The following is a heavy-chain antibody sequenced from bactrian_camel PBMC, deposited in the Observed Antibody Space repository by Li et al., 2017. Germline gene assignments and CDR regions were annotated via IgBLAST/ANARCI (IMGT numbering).Heavy chain of an antibody. CDR1: RFTFSRLF. CDR2: LYGGFGIT. D-gene: IGHD6*01. Sequence: DVQLVESGGGLVQPGGSLRLSCVASRFTFSRLFMGWFRQVPGNEREGVAALYGGFGITYYADSVKGRFTMSRDNAKNTVYLQMNSLKSEDTALYYCAIGVVAGGFNYWGQGTQVTVS. V-gene: IGHV3S40*01. CDR3: AIGVVAGGFNY. J-gene: IGHJ4*01.